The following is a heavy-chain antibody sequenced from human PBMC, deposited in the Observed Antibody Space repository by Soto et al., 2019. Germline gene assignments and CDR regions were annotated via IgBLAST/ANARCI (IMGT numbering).Heavy chain of an antibody. CDR3: ARGGIAAAGGFDY. V-gene: IGHV4-34*01. J-gene: IGHJ4*02. Sequence: QVQLQQWGAGLLKPSETLSLACAVYGGSVSGYYWSWIRQPPVKGLEWIGEINHSGSTNYNPSLKSRVTISVDTSKNQFSLKLSSVTAADTAVYYCARGGIAAAGGFDYWGQGTLVTVSS. CDR1: GGSVSGYY. D-gene: IGHD6-13*01. CDR2: INHSGST.